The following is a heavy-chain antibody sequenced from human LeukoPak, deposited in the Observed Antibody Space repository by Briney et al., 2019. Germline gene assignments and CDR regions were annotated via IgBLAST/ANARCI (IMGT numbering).Heavy chain of an antibody. Sequence: GASVKVSCKAPGYTFSNYYMHWVRQAPGQGLEWMGMINPSGSSTGYAQKFQGRVTMTRDTSTSTVYMELSSLRSEDTAVYYCASGAGYTYGSFDYWGQGTLVTVSS. D-gene: IGHD5-18*01. CDR1: GYTFSNYY. V-gene: IGHV1-46*01. CDR3: ASGAGYTYGSFDY. CDR2: INPSGSST. J-gene: IGHJ4*02.